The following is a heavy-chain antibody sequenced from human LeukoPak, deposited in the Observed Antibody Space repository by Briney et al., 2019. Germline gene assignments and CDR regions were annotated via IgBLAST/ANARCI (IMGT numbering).Heavy chain of an antibody. D-gene: IGHD1-26*01. CDR1: GYTFTSYY. Sequence: VASVKVSCKASGYTFTSYYMHWVRQAPGQGLEWMGLINPSGGSTSYAQKFQGRVTMTRDMSTTTDYMELSSLRSEDTAVYYCARDNSMGDTAWWFDPWGQGTLVTVSS. CDR2: INPSGGST. V-gene: IGHV1-46*01. CDR3: ARDNSMGDTAWWFDP. J-gene: IGHJ5*02.